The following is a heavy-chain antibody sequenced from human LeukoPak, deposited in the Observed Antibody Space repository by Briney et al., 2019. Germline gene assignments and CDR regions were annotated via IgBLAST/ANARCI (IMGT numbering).Heavy chain of an antibody. J-gene: IGHJ3*02. CDR1: GFTFSSYW. D-gene: IGHD4-11*01. V-gene: IGHV3-74*01. CDR2: INSDGSST. CDR3: ASPRQFAFDI. Sequence: GSRRLSCAASGFTFSSYWMHWVRQAPGKGLVWVSRINSDGSSTSYADSVKGRFTNSRDNAKNTLYLQMNSLRAEDTAVYYCASPRQFAFDIWGQGTMVTVSS.